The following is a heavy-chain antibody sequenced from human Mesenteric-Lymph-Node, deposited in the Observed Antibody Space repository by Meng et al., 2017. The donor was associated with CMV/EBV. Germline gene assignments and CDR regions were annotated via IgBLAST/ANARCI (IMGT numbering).Heavy chain of an antibody. CDR1: GYTFTSYY. V-gene: IGHV1-46*01. D-gene: IGHD5-12*01. CDR2: INPSGGST. Sequence: ASVKVSCKASGYTFTSYYMHWVRQAPGQGLEWMGIINPSGGSTSYAQKFQGRVTMTRDTSTSTVYMELSSLSSDDTAVYYCARDLRRVRGYNGYEQTNWFDPWGQGTLVTVSS. CDR3: ARDLRRVRGYNGYEQTNWFDP. J-gene: IGHJ5*02.